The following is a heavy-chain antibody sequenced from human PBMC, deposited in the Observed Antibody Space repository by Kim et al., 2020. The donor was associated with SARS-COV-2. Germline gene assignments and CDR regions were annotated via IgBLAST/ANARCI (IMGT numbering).Heavy chain of an antibody. D-gene: IGHD2-15*01. J-gene: IGHJ4*02. Sequence: YADSVKGRFTISRDNSKNTLYLQMNSLRAEDTAVYYCAKDRHLVGAANYWGQGTLVTVSS. CDR3: AKDRHLVGAANY. V-gene: IGHV3-23*01.